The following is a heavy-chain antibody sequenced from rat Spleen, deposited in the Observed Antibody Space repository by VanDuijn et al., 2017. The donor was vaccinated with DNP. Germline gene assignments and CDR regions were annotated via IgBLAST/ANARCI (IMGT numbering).Heavy chain of an antibody. J-gene: IGHJ3*01. D-gene: IGHD1-12*02. Sequence: EVQLVESGGGLVQPGRSLKLSCAASGFTFSNYYMAWVRQAPAKGLEWVAYISYDGGSTYYRDSVKGRFTISRDNAKSTLYLQMDSLRSEDTATYYCTVDRDGSYGVAYWGQGTLVTVSS. CDR3: TVDRDGSYGVAY. CDR2: ISYDGGST. CDR1: GFTFSNYY. V-gene: IGHV5-20*01.